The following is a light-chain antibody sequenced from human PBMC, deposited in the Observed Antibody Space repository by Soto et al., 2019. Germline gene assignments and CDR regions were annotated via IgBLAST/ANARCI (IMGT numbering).Light chain of an antibody. CDR3: LLSDDGHVV. CDR2: DTA. CDR1: TGTVTSRHS. Sequence: QAVVTQEPSLTVSPGGTVTLTCGSSTGTVTSRHSPYWFQQTPGQAPRILIFDTANKHSWTPARFSGSLLGGKAALTLSGAQPEDEADYYCLLSDDGHVVFGGGTKLTVL. J-gene: IGLJ2*01. V-gene: IGLV7-46*01.